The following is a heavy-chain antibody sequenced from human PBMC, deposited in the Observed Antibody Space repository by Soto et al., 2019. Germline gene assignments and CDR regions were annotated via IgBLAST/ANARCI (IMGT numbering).Heavy chain of an antibody. J-gene: IGHJ4*02. CDR2: ISAYNGNT. Sequence: ASVKVSCKVSGYTFTSSGIRSVRQPPGQGLEWMGWISAYNGNTNYAQMLQGRVTMTTDNSKNTLYLQMDSLRAEDTAVYYCAKEWSDARTREKCGLVDYWGQGALVTVSS. CDR3: AKEWSDARTREKCGLVDY. CDR1: GYTFTSSG. D-gene: IGHD2-8*01. V-gene: IGHV1-18*01.